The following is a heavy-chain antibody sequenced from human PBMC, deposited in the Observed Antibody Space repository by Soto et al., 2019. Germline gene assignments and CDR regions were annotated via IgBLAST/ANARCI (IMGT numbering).Heavy chain of an antibody. Sequence: QVQLQQWGAGLLKPSETLSLTCAVYGGSFSGYYWSWIRQPPGKGLEWIGEINHSGSTNYNPSLKSRVTISVDTSKTQFSLKLSSVTADTAVYYCARRYSGYDFDYWGQGTLVTVSS. CDR2: INHSGST. CDR3: ARRYSGYDFDY. V-gene: IGHV4-34*01. J-gene: IGHJ4*02. CDR1: GGSFSGYY. D-gene: IGHD5-12*01.